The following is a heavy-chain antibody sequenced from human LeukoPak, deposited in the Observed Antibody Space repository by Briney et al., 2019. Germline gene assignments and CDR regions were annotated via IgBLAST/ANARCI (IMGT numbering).Heavy chain of an antibody. D-gene: IGHD1-7*01. J-gene: IGHJ4*02. CDR1: GFTFSSYA. V-gene: IGHV3-30-3*01. CDR3: ARDLTGTNY. Sequence: PGRSLRLSCAASGFTFSSYAMHWVRQAPGKGLEWVAVISYDGSNKYYADSVKGRFTISRDNAKNSLYLQMNSLRAEDTAVYYCARDLTGTNYWGQGTLVTVSS. CDR2: ISYDGSNK.